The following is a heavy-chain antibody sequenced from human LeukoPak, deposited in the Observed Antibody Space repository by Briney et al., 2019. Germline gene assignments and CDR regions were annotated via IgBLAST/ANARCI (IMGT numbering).Heavy chain of an antibody. D-gene: IGHD3-3*01. CDR1: GFTFSSYS. CDR3: AKPYYDFWSGYLGTAYYFDY. V-gene: IGHV3-21*04. CDR2: ISSSSSYI. Sequence: GGSLRLSCAASGFTFSSYSMNWVRQAPGKGLEWVSSISSSSSYIYYADSVKGRSTISRDNSKNTLYLQMNSLRAEDTAVYYCAKPYYDFWSGYLGTAYYFDYWGQGTLVTVSS. J-gene: IGHJ4*02.